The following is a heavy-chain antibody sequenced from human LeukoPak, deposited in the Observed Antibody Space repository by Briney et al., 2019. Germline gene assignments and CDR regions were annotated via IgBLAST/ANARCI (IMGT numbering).Heavy chain of an antibody. V-gene: IGHV1-69*13. CDR2: IIPIFGTA. Sequence: SVKVSCKASGGTFSSYAISWVRQAPGQGLEWMGGIIPIFGTANYAQEFQGRVTITADESTSTAYMELSSLRSEDTAVYYCARAVNQLRYFDWLLNYWGQGTLVTVSS. D-gene: IGHD3-9*01. J-gene: IGHJ4*02. CDR1: GGTFSSYA. CDR3: ARAVNQLRYFDWLLNY.